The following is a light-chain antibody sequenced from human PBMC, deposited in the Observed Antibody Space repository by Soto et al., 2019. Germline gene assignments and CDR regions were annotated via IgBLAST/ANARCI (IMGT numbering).Light chain of an antibody. CDR3: QHYNSYSEA. Sequence: DIKMTQSPSTLSGSVGDRVTITCRAGQTISSWLAWYQQKPGKAPKLLIYKASTLKSGVPPRFSGSGSGTEFTLTISSLQPDDFATYYCQHYNSYSEAFGQGTKVDIK. CDR2: KAS. V-gene: IGKV1-5*03. CDR1: QTISSW. J-gene: IGKJ1*01.